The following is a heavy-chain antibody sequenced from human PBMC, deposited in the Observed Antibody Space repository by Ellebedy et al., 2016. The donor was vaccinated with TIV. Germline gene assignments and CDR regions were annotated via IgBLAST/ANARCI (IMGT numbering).Heavy chain of an antibody. CDR2: IYYSGIT. D-gene: IGHD3-10*01. Sequence: MPSETLSLTCTVSSGSISDSSYSWGWIRQPPGKGLEWIGSIYYSGITYYNSALTSRVTISLDTSKNQFSLKLRSMTAADTAVYFCARQPTTVRGVIRWFDPWGQGTLVTVSS. CDR3: ARQPTTVRGVIRWFDP. CDR1: SGSISDSSYS. J-gene: IGHJ5*02. V-gene: IGHV4-39*01.